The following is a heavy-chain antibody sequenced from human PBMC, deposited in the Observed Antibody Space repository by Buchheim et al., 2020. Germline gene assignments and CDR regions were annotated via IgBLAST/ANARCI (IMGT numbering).Heavy chain of an antibody. CDR3: ARDGAYSSALFDY. Sequence: EVQLVESGGGLVQPGGSLRLSCAASGFTFSSYSMNWVRQAPGKGLEWASYISSSSSTIYYADSVKGRFTISRDNAKNSLSLQMNSLRAEDTAVYYCARDGAYSSALFDYWGQGTL. V-gene: IGHV3-48*01. CDR2: ISSSSSTI. J-gene: IGHJ4*02. D-gene: IGHD6-19*01. CDR1: GFTFSSYS.